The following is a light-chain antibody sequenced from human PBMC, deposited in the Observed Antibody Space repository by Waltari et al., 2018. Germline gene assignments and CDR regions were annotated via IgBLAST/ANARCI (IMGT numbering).Light chain of an antibody. CDR3: HQYYSLPFT. CDR2: KTS. CDR1: QSVSSF. J-gene: IGKJ3*01. V-gene: IGKV1-5*03. Sequence: DIQMTQSPSTLSASVGDIVTITCRASQSVSSFLAWYRQKPGRGPNLLIYKTSNLESGVPSRFSGSGSETEFTLTISSLQPDDFATYYCHQYYSLPFTFGPGTKVDV.